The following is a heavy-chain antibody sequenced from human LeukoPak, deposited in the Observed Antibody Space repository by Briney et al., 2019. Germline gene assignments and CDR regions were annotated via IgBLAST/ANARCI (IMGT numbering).Heavy chain of an antibody. CDR3: ARGIAVAGLHWFDP. D-gene: IGHD6-19*01. J-gene: IGHJ5*02. CDR1: GFTFSSYW. CDR2: INSDGSST. V-gene: IGHV3-74*01. Sequence: PGGSLRLSCAASGFTFSSYWMHWVRQAPGKGLVWVSRINSDGSSTSYADSVKGRFTISRDNAKNTLYLQMNSLRAEDTAVYYCARGIAVAGLHWFDPWGQGTLVTVSS.